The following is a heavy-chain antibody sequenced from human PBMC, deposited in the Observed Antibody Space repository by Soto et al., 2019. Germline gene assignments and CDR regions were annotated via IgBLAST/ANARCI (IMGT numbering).Heavy chain of an antibody. Sequence: QVQLRQSGPGLVKPSGTLSLTCFVSGTSISSTYWWTWVRQSPGKGLEWIGEIHHTGGTNYNPALKPPLTISVDTANNQFSLRLTSVTAADSAIYYCATLPPRVVVALAEFPSWGQGSLVTVSS. CDR1: GTSISSTYW. V-gene: IGHV4-4*02. D-gene: IGHD2-21*01. CDR3: ATLPPRVVVALAEFPS. J-gene: IGHJ5*02. CDR2: IHHTGGT.